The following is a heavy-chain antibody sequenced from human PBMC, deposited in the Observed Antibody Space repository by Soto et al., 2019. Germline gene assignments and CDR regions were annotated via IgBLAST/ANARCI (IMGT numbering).Heavy chain of an antibody. CDR2: IIPIFGTA. CDR1: GGTFSIYA. CDR3: ARVHSSSYHYFDY. Sequence: GASVKVSCKASGGTFSIYAISWVRQAPGQGLEWMGGIIPIFGTANYAQKFQGRVTITADNSKNTLYLQMSSLRAEDTAVYYCARVHSSSYHYFDYWGQGTLVTVSS. D-gene: IGHD6-13*01. J-gene: IGHJ4*02. V-gene: IGHV1-69*06.